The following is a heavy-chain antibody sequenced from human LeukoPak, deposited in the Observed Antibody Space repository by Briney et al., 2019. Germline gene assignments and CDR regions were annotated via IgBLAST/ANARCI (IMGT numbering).Heavy chain of an antibody. D-gene: IGHD6-13*01. CDR3: AKTYSSSWSLRWGYYYYYGMDV. J-gene: IGHJ6*02. CDR2: ISSSSSYT. V-gene: IGHV3-11*03. Sequence: GGSLRLSCAASGFTFSDYSMSWIRQAPGKGLEWVSYISSSSSYTSYADSVKGRFTISRDNAKNSLYLQMNSLRAEDTAVYYCAKTYSSSWSLRWGYYYYYGMDVWGQGTSVTVSS. CDR1: GFTFSDYS.